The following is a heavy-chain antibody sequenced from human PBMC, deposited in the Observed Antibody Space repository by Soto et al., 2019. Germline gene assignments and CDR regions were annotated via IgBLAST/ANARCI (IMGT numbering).Heavy chain of an antibody. Sequence: GGSLRLSCAASGFTFSSYGMHWVRQAPGKGLEWVAVISYDGSNKYYADSVKGRFTISRDNSKNTLYLQMNSLRAEDTAVYYCAKDLFGLRELELRFYYYYGMDVWGQGTTVTVSS. J-gene: IGHJ6*02. CDR2: ISYDGSNK. CDR1: GFTFSSYG. CDR3: AKDLFGLRELELRFYYYYGMDV. V-gene: IGHV3-30*18. D-gene: IGHD1-7*01.